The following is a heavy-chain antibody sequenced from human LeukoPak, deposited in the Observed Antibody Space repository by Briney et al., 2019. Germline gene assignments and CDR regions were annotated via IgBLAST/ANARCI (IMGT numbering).Heavy chain of an antibody. V-gene: IGHV4-39*07. CDR2: IYYSGST. CDR3: ASVNMIRGTFGFDY. Sequence: SETLSLTCTVSGGSISSSSYYWGWIRQPPGKGLEWIGSIYYSGSTYYNPSLKSRVTISVDTSKNQFSLKLSSVTAADTAVYYCASVNMIRGTFGFDYWGQGTLVTVSS. D-gene: IGHD3-10*01. J-gene: IGHJ4*02. CDR1: GGSISSSSYY.